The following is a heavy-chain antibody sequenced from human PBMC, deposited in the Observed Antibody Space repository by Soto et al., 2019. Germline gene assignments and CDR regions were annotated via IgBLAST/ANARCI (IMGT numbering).Heavy chain of an antibody. Sequence: GGSLRLSCAASGFTSSIYSMNWVRQAPGKGLEWVSSISSSSSYIYYADSVKGRFTISRDNAKNSLYLQMNSLRAEDTAVYYCARDDTIYYYYGMDVWGQGTTVTFSS. CDR1: GFTSSIYS. CDR3: ARDDTIYYYYGMDV. CDR2: ISSSSSYI. J-gene: IGHJ6*02. V-gene: IGHV3-21*01.